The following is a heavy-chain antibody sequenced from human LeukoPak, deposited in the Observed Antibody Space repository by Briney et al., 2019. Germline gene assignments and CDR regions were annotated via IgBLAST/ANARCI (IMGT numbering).Heavy chain of an antibody. V-gene: IGHV3-64*01. Sequence: GGSLRLSCAPSGFTFSSYAMQWVRQAPGKGLEYVSAISSNGGSTYYANSLKGRFTISRDNSKNTLYLQMGSLRAEDMAVYCGARSRCQLPLSWFDPWGQGTLVTVSS. CDR1: GFTFSSYA. CDR3: ARSRCQLPLSWFDP. D-gene: IGHD2-2*01. CDR2: ISSNGGST. J-gene: IGHJ5*02.